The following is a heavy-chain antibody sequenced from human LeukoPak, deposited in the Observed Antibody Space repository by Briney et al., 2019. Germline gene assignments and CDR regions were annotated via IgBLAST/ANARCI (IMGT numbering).Heavy chain of an antibody. J-gene: IGHJ4*02. CDR2: INHSGST. CDR1: GGSFSGYY. CDR3: ARGREYCSSTSCPGPFDY. Sequence: SETLSLTCAVYGGSFSGYYWSWIRQPPGKGLEWIGEINHSGSTNSNPSLKSRVTISVDTSKNQFSLKLSSVTAADTAVYYCARGREYCSSTSCPGPFDYWGQGTLVTVSS. V-gene: IGHV4-34*01. D-gene: IGHD2-2*01.